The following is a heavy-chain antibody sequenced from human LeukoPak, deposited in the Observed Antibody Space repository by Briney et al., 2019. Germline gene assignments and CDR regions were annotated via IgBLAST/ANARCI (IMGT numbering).Heavy chain of an antibody. CDR2: ISAYNGNT. CDR3: ARDTRYCSSTSCFQKDAFDI. CDR1: GYTFTSYG. J-gene: IGHJ3*02. D-gene: IGHD2-2*01. V-gene: IGHV1-18*01. Sequence: GASVKVSCKASGYTFTSYGISWVRQAPGQGLEWMGWISAYNGNTNYAQKLQGRVTMTTDTSTSTAYMELRNLRSDDTAVYYCARDTRYCSSTSCFQKDAFDIWGQGTMVTVSS.